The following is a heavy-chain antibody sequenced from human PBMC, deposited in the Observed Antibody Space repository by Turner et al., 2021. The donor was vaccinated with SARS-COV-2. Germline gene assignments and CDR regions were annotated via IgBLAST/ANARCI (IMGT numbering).Heavy chain of an antibody. CDR2: ISYDVSNK. Sequence: QLVESGGGVVQPGRSLRLSCAASGFTFSSYAMHWVRQAPGKGLEWVAVISYDVSNKYYADSVKGRITISRDNSKNTLYLQMNSLRAEDTAVYYCARDLVATTQLFDYWGQGTLVTVSS. CDR3: ARDLVATTQLFDY. V-gene: IGHV3-30-3*01. J-gene: IGHJ4*02. CDR1: GFTFSSYA. D-gene: IGHD5-12*01.